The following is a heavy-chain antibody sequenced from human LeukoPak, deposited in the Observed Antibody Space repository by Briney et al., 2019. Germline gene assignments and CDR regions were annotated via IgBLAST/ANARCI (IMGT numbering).Heavy chain of an antibody. CDR2: INHSGST. Sequence: SETLSLTCAVSGGSFSGFYWSWIRQPPGKGLEWIGEINHSGSTNYNPSLKSRVTISVDTSKNQFSLKLSSVTAADTAVYYCARLRGFLEWLLFPYFDYWGQGTLVTVSS. D-gene: IGHD3-3*01. J-gene: IGHJ4*02. CDR3: ARLRGFLEWLLFPYFDY. CDR1: GGSFSGFY. V-gene: IGHV4-34*01.